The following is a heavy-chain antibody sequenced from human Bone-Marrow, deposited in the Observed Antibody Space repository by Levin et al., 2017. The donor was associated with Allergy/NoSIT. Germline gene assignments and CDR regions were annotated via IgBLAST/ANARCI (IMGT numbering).Heavy chain of an antibody. CDR2: MNPNSGNT. D-gene: IGHD6-6*01. J-gene: IGHJ5*02. CDR3: ATGQGHLVGPP. Sequence: ASVKVSCKASGDTFSSYDINWVRQASGQGLEWMGWMNPNSGNTVYAKKFQGRVTMTRNTSISTAYMDLSSLRSDDTAPYYCATGQGHLVGPPWGQGTLVTVSA. V-gene: IGHV1-8*01. CDR1: GDTFSSYD.